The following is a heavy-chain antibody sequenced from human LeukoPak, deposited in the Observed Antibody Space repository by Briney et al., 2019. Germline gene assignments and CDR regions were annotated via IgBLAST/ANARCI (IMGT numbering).Heavy chain of an antibody. V-gene: IGHV3-66*01. CDR1: GFTVSSNY. CDR3: ATGSPSGAFDY. D-gene: IGHD6-25*01. J-gene: IGHJ4*02. CDR2: IYSGGST. Sequence: GGSLRLSCAASGFTVSSNYMSWVRQAPGKGLEWVSVIYSGGSTYYADSVKGRFTISRDNSRNTLYLQMNSLRAEDTAVYYCATGSPSGAFDYWGQGTLVTVSS.